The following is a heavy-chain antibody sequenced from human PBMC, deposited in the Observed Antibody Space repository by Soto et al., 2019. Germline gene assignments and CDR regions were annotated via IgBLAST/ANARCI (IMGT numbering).Heavy chain of an antibody. Sequence: ASVKVSCKASAYTFTSYAIHWVRQAPGQRLEWMGWINAGNGNTKYSQKFQGRVTITRDTSASTAYMELSSLRSEDTAVYYCARNYYDILTGHSDAFDIWGQGTMVTVSS. CDR1: AYTFTSYA. J-gene: IGHJ3*02. D-gene: IGHD3-9*01. V-gene: IGHV1-3*01. CDR3: ARNYYDILTGHSDAFDI. CDR2: INAGNGNT.